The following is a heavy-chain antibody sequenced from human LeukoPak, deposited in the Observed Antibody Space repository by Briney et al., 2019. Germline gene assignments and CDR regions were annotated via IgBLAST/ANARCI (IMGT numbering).Heavy chain of an antibody. V-gene: IGHV3-48*03. Sequence: TGGSLRLSCVASGGFTFSSHEMNWVRPAPGKGLEWVAYISGSGYTIYYADSAKGRFTISRDNTKNSLYLQMNSLRADDTAVYYCARDWGVGIRQNAFDIWGQGTMVTVSS. CDR3: ARDWGVGIRQNAFDI. CDR2: ISGSGYTI. J-gene: IGHJ3*02. D-gene: IGHD3-16*01. CDR1: GGFTFSSHE.